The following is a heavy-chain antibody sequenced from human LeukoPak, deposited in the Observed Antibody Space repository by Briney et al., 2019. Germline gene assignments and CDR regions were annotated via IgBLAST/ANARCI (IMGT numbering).Heavy chain of an antibody. D-gene: IGHD5-12*01. J-gene: IGHJ4*02. CDR3: AKEREYSGHDYSLDY. CDR1: GYTFIKYY. Sequence: ASVKVSCKASGYTFIKYYMHWVRQAPGQGLEWMGITNPSGGGTDYSQKFQGRVTMTSDTSTSTVYMELSSLTSEDTAVYYCAKEREYSGHDYSLDYWGQGTLVTVSS. V-gene: IGHV1-46*01. CDR2: TNPSGGGT.